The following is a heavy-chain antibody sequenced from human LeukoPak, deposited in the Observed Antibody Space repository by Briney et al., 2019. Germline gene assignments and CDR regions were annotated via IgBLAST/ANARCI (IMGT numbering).Heavy chain of an antibody. CDR1: GYTFTSYG. CDR3: ARDKSRDILTGYESNGMDV. Sequence: GVSVKVSCKASGYTFTSYGISWVRQAPGQGLEWMGWISAYNGNTNYAQKLQGRVTITTDTSTSTAYMELRSLRSDDTAVYYCARDKSRDILTGYESNGMDVWGQGTTVTVSS. J-gene: IGHJ6*02. V-gene: IGHV1-18*01. CDR2: ISAYNGNT. D-gene: IGHD3-9*01.